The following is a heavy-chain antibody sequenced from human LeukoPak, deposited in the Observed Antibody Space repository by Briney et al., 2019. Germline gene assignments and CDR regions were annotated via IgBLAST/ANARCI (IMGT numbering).Heavy chain of an antibody. Sequence: PSETLSLTCIVSGDSISSSNYYWGWIRQPPGKGLEWIGTIFYSGTTDYNPSLKSRVTISVDTSKNQFSLKLSSVTAADTAVYYCARDLHEQWLVRDAFDIWGQGTMVTVSS. CDR2: IFYSGTT. V-gene: IGHV4-39*07. J-gene: IGHJ3*02. CDR1: GDSISSSNYY. D-gene: IGHD6-19*01. CDR3: ARDLHEQWLVRDAFDI.